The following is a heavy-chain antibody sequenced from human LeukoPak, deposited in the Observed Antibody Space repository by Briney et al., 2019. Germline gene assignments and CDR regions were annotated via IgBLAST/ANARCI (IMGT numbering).Heavy chain of an antibody. CDR1: GGSISSSS. CDR3: ARVAYGDYDDY. D-gene: IGHD4-17*01. J-gene: IGHJ4*02. V-gene: IGHV4-59*01. Sequence: PSETLSLTCTVSGGSISSSSWSWIRQPPGKGLEWIGSVHYSGSTSYNPSLQIRVTMSVDTSKNQFSLKLTSVTATDTAVYYCARVAYGDYDDYWGQGTLVTVSS. CDR2: VHYSGST.